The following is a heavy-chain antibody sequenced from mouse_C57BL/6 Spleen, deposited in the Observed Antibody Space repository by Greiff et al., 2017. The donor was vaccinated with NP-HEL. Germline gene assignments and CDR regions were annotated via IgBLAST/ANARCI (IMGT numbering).Heavy chain of an antibody. J-gene: IGHJ2*01. CDR3: TRGANWDPRYFDY. D-gene: IGHD4-1*01. V-gene: IGHV1-69*01. CDR2: IDPSDSYT. Sequence: VQLQQPGAELVMPGASVKLSCKASGYTFTSYWMHWVKQRPGQGLEWIGEIDPSDSYTNYNQKFKGKSTLTVDKSSSTAYMELRSLTSEDSAVYYCTRGANWDPRYFDYWGQGTTLTVSS. CDR1: GYTFTSYW.